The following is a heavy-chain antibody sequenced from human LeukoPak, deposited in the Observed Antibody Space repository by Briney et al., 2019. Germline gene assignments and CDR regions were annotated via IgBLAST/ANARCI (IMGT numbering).Heavy chain of an antibody. CDR3: ARGQTTVTN. J-gene: IGHJ4*02. V-gene: IGHV3-7*03. CDR2: IKQDGSEK. CDR1: GLTFSSYW. Sequence: GGSLRLSCAASGLTFSSYWMSWVRQAPGKGLEWVANIKQDGSEKYYVDSVKGRFTISRDNAKNSLYLQMSSLRAEDTAVYYCARGQTTVTNWGQGTLVTVSS. D-gene: IGHD4-17*01.